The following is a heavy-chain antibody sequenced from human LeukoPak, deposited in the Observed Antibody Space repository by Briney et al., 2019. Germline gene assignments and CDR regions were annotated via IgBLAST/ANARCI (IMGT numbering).Heavy chain of an antibody. V-gene: IGHV4-59*01. CDR3: ASTIGYYYYGMDV. Sequence: SETLSLTCTVSGGSISSYYWSWIRQPPGKGLEWIGYIYYSGSTNYNPSLKSRVTISVDTSKNQFSLKLSSVTAADTAEYYCASTIGYYYYGMDVWGQGTTVTVSS. CDR2: IYYSGST. CDR1: GGSISSYY. D-gene: IGHD2/OR15-2a*01. J-gene: IGHJ6*02.